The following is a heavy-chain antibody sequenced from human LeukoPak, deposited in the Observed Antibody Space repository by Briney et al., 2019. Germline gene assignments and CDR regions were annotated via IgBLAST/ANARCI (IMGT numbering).Heavy chain of an antibody. CDR3: AREQQLVTPMDY. Sequence: GGSLRLSCAASGFTFSSYGMHWVRQAPGKGLEWVAVISYDGSNKYYADSVKGRFTISRDNSKNTLYLQMNSLRAEDTAVYYCAREQQLVTPMDYWGQGTLVTVSS. CDR2: ISYDGSNK. V-gene: IGHV3-30*03. CDR1: GFTFSSYG. J-gene: IGHJ4*02. D-gene: IGHD6-13*01.